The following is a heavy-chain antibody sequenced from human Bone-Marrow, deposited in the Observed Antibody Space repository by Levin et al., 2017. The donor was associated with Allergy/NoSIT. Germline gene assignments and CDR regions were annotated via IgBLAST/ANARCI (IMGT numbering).Heavy chain of an antibody. CDR1: GFTFDDYA. D-gene: IGHD6-19*01. CDR2: INWNGGST. CDR3: ARGGGSGLTLFDY. V-gene: IGHV3-20*04. J-gene: IGHJ4*02. Sequence: PGGSLRLSCAASGFTFDDYAMTWVRQAPGKGLEWVSGINWNGGSTGYADSVKGRFTISRDTAKNSLYLQMNSLRAEDTALYYCARGGGSGLTLFDYWGQGTLVTVSS.